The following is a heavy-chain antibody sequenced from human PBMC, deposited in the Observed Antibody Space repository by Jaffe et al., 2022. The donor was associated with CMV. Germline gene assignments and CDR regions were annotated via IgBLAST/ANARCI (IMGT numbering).Heavy chain of an antibody. Sequence: EVQLVESGGGLVKPGGSLRLSCAASGFTFSSYSMNWVRQAPGKGLEWVSSISSSSSYIYYADSVKGRFTISRDNAKNSLYLQMNSLRAEDTAVYYCARDPSRFQGYTIYYYYGMDVWGQGTTVTVSS. D-gene: IGHD6-13*01. CDR3: ARDPSRFQGYTIYYYYGMDV. J-gene: IGHJ6*02. CDR1: GFTFSSYS. CDR2: ISSSSSYI. V-gene: IGHV3-21*01.